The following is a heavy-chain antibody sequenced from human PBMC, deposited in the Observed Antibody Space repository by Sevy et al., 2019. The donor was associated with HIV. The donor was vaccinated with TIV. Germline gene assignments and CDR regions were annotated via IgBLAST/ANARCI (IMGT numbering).Heavy chain of an antibody. D-gene: IGHD3-3*01. CDR2: INSDGSIT. J-gene: IGHJ4*02. CDR3: ARDQFSYFDY. CDR1: GFTFTTYW. V-gene: IGHV3-74*01. Sequence: GGSLRLSCATSGFTFTTYWMHWVRQSPGKGLVWVSRINSDGSITDYADSVKGRFTMSRDNAKNTRYLQMNSLRAEDTAVYYCARDQFSYFDYWGQGTLVTVSS.